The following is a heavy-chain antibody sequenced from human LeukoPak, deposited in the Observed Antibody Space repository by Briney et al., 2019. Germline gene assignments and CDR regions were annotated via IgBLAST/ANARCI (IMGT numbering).Heavy chain of an antibody. J-gene: IGHJ4*02. CDR1: GLTFSSYW. V-gene: IGHV3-7*01. CDR2: IKQDGSEK. Sequence: GGSLRLSCAASGLTFSSYWMSWVRQAPGKGLEWVANIKQDGSEKYYVDSVKGRFTISRDNAKNSLYLQMNSLRAEDTAVYYCARARMRRPVDYWGQGTLVTVSS. D-gene: IGHD2-15*01. CDR3: ARARMRRPVDY.